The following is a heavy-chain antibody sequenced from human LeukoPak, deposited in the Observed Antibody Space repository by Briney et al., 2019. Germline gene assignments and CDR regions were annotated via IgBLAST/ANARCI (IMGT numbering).Heavy chain of an antibody. D-gene: IGHD3-22*01. CDR3: ARTGYYDSSGYSTEDY. J-gene: IGHJ4*02. V-gene: IGHV4-34*01. CDR2: INHSGST. CDR1: GVPFSGYY. Sequence: PSETLSLTCAVYGVPFSGYYWSWIRQPPGKGLEWIGEINHSGSTNYNPSLKSRVTISVDTSKNHFSKKLSSLTAADTAVYYCARTGYYDSSGYSTEDYWGQGTLVTVSS.